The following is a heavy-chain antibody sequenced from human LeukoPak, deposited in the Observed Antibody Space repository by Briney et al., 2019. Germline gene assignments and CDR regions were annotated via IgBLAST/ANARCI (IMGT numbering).Heavy chain of an antibody. CDR2: IIPIFGTA. Sequence: SVKVSCKASGGTFSSYAISWVRQAPGQGLEWMGGIIPIFGTANYAQKFQGRVTITADRSTSTAYMELSSLRSEDTAVYYCARWEGVGATRSGAFDIWGQGTMVTVPS. CDR3: ARWEGVGATRSGAFDI. V-gene: IGHV1-69*06. D-gene: IGHD1-26*01. J-gene: IGHJ3*02. CDR1: GGTFSSYA.